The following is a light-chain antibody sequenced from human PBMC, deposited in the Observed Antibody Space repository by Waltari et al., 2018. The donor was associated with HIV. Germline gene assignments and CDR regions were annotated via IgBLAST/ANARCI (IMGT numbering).Light chain of an antibody. CDR2: EVN. J-gene: IGLJ3*02. Sequence: QSGLSQPASVSGSPGQSITIPCTGTSSDIGTYDYVSWYQQHPRQAPKLIIYEVNFRPSGVSSRFSGSKSGNTASLTISGLQGADEADYFCSSYASGSSLLFGGGTKLTVL. CDR3: SSYASGSSLL. V-gene: IGLV2-14*01. CDR1: SSDIGTYDY.